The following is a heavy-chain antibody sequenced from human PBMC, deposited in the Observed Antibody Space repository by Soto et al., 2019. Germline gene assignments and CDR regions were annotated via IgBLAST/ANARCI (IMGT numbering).Heavy chain of an antibody. Sequence: QVQLVQSGAEVKKPGSSVKVSCKASGGTFSSYTISWVRQARGQGLEWMGRIIPILGIANYAQKFQGRVTITADKSTSTAYMELSSLRSEDTAVYYCASSGAPDILTCYRDDAFDIWGQGTMVTVSS. CDR1: GGTFSSYT. J-gene: IGHJ3*02. D-gene: IGHD3-9*01. V-gene: IGHV1-69*02. CDR3: ASSGAPDILTCYRDDAFDI. CDR2: IIPILGIA.